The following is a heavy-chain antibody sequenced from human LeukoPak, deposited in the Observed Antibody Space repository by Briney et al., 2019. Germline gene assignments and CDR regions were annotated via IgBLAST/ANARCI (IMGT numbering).Heavy chain of an antibody. J-gene: IGHJ4*02. CDR2: ISWDGGST. CDR1: GFTFDDYA. Sequence: GGSLRLSCAASGFTFDDYAMHWVRQAPGKGLEWVSLISWDGGSTYYADSVKGRFTISRDNAKNSLYLQMNSLRAEDTAVYYCARGYYGSGLDYWGQGTLVTVSS. CDR3: ARGYYGSGLDY. D-gene: IGHD3-10*01. V-gene: IGHV3-43D*03.